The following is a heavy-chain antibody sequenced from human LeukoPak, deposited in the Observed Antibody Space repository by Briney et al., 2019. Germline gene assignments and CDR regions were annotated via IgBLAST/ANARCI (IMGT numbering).Heavy chain of an antibody. CDR3: AKGRRGAAAGIDY. Sequence: GGSLRLSCAVSGFTFSDYYMSWIRQAPGKGLEWVSYISSSGSAIYYADSVKGRFTISRDNAKNSLYLQMNSLRAEDTALYYCAKGRRGAAAGIDYWGQGTLVTVSS. V-gene: IGHV3-11*01. CDR1: GFTFSDYY. J-gene: IGHJ4*02. D-gene: IGHD6-13*01. CDR2: ISSSGSAI.